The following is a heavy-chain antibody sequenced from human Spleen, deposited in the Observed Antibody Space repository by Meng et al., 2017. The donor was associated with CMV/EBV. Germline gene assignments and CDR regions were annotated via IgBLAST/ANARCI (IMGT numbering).Heavy chain of an antibody. CDR1: GFTFSSYW. V-gene: IGHV3-7*01. Sequence: GESLKISCAASGFTFSSYWMSWVRQAPGKGLEWVANIKQDGSEKYYVDSVKGRFTISRDNAKNSLYLQMNSLRAEDTAVYYCARDRVLWFGEATSPYYGMDVWGQRTTVTVSS. CDR3: ARDRVLWFGEATSPYYGMDV. D-gene: IGHD3-10*01. CDR2: IKQDGSEK. J-gene: IGHJ6*02.